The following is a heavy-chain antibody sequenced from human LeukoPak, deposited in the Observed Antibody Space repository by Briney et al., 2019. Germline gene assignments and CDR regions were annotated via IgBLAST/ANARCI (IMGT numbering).Heavy chain of an antibody. V-gene: IGHV1-18*01. CDR2: IGTYNDNI. Sequence: ASVNVSCKASGYTFNKYGITWVRQAPGQGLEWMGWIGTYNDNIYYAQKFQGRVSMTTDTSTATADMELRSLTSDDSAVYFCARVDFGGNFIDYWGQGTLVTVSS. CDR3: ARVDFGGNFIDY. CDR1: GYTFNKYG. D-gene: IGHD4-23*01. J-gene: IGHJ4*02.